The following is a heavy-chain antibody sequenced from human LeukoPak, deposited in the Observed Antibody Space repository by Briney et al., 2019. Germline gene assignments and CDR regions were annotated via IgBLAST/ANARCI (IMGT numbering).Heavy chain of an antibody. J-gene: IGHJ4*02. CDR2: ISSSGRTF. CDR1: GFTFSSYE. CDR3: ARDSRGSSWFFDY. Sequence: GGSLRLSCAASGFTFSSYEMNWVRQAPGRGLEWVSYISSSGRTFYYADSVKGRFTISRDNGKNSLYLQMNSLRVEDTAVYYCARDSRGSSWFFDYWGQGALVTVSS. V-gene: IGHV3-48*03. D-gene: IGHD6-13*01.